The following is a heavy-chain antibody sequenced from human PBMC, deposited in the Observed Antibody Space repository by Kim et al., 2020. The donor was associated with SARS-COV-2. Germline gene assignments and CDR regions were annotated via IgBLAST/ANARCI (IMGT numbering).Heavy chain of an antibody. J-gene: IGHJ4*02. CDR2: ISSSSSYI. D-gene: IGHD3-16*01. Sequence: GGSLRLSCAASGFTFSSYSMNWVRQAPGKGLEWVSSISSSSSYIYYADSVKGRFTISRDNAKNSLYLQMNSLRAEDTAVYYCARDSLARGYFDYWGQGTLVTVSS. CDR1: GFTFSSYS. V-gene: IGHV3-21*01. CDR3: ARDSLARGYFDY.